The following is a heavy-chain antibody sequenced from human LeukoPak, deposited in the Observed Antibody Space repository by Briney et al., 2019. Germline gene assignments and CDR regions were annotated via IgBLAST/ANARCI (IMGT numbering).Heavy chain of an antibody. CDR2: INSDGSST. D-gene: IGHD1-26*01. Sequence: GGSLRLSCAASGFTFSSYWMHWVRQAPGKGLVWVSRINSDGSSTSYADSVKGRFTISRDNAKNTLYLQMNSLRAEDTAVYYCARGTGRSIVGATTNYWGQGTLVTVSS. J-gene: IGHJ4*02. CDR1: GFTFSSYW. V-gene: IGHV3-74*01. CDR3: ARGTGRSIVGATTNY.